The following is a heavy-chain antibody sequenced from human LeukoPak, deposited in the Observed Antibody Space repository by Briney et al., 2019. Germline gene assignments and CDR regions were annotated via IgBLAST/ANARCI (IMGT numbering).Heavy chain of an antibody. V-gene: IGHV3-30*03. CDR1: GFTFSSYS. J-gene: IGHJ4*02. D-gene: IGHD2-2*01. CDR3: ARECVVPAAWNHFDY. Sequence: GGSLRLSCAASGFTFSSYSMNWVHQAPGKGLEWVAVISYDGSNKYYADSVKGRFTISRDNSKNTLYLQMNSLRAEDTAVYYCARECVVPAAWNHFDYWGQGTLVTVSS. CDR2: ISYDGSNK.